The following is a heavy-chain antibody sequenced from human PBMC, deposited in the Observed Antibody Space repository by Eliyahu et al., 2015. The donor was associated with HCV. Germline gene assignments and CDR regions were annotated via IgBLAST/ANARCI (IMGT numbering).Heavy chain of an antibody. J-gene: IGHJ4*02. Sequence: EVQLLESGGGLVEAGGSLRLSCAAXGFIFSGFTMNWVRQAPGKELEWVSAIWPRGGSTYYADSVKGRFTISRDNPKNTLFLQMNSLRVEDTAVYYCVKDRAPDSGWNFDSWGQGTLVTVSS. CDR1: GFIFSGFT. D-gene: IGHD6-19*01. V-gene: IGHV3-23*01. CDR3: VKDRAPDSGWNFDS. CDR2: IWPRGGST.